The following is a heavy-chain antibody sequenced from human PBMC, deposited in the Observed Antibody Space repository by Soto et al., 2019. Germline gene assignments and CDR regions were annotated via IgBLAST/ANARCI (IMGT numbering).Heavy chain of an antibody. D-gene: IGHD6-19*01. CDR1: GFTFSSFG. CDR3: AKAEYSSGWTAPDL. J-gene: IGHJ3*01. Sequence: QEQVVESGGGVVQPGTSLRLSCAASGFTFSSFGMHWVRQAPGKGLEWVAVIWYDGSDKYYGDSVRGRFTVSRDNSKNTLFLQMHSLRVEDMAVYYCAKAEYSSGWTAPDLWGQGTLVTVSS. V-gene: IGHV3-33*06. CDR2: IWYDGSDK.